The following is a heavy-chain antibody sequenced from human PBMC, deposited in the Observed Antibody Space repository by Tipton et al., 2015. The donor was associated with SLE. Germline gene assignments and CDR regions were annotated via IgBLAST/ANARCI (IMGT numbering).Heavy chain of an antibody. Sequence: QLVQSGAEVKKPGESLKISCKASGYSFTNYWIAWVRQMPGKGLEWMGVIYPGDSDTRYSPSFQGQVTISADRSISTAYLQWSSLKASDTAMYNCARLGAGRSVTPDWFDPWGQGTTVTVTS. CDR2: IYPGDSDT. V-gene: IGHV5-51*03. J-gene: IGHJ5*01. CDR3: ARLGAGRSVTPDWFDP. D-gene: IGHD3-3*01. CDR1: GYSFTNYW.